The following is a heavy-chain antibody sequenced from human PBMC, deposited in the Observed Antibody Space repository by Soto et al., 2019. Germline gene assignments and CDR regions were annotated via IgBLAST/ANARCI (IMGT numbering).Heavy chain of an antibody. V-gene: IGHV4-4*02. CDR2: IYHSGST. CDR3: ARVSSSWYWFDP. Sequence: PSETLSLTCAVSGGSISSSNWWSWVRQPPGKGLEWIGEIYHSGSTNYNPSLKSRVTISVDKSKNQFPLKLSSVTAADTAVYYCARVSSSWYWFDPWGQGTLVTV. J-gene: IGHJ5*02. D-gene: IGHD6-13*01. CDR1: GGSISSSNW.